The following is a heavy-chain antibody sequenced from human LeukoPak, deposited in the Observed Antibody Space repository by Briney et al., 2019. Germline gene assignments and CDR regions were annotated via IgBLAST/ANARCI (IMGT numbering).Heavy chain of an antibody. J-gene: IGHJ5*02. CDR1: GFTFNDYY. CDR3: ATDGAGFDT. V-gene: IGHV3-11*01. CDR2: INIGGTNT. Sequence: PGGSLRLSCAASGFTFNDYYMSWIRQAPGKGLEWLSYINIGGTNTHYADSVKGRFTISRDNAKKSLYLEMNNLRAEDTAVYYCATDGAGFDTWGQGVLVTISS.